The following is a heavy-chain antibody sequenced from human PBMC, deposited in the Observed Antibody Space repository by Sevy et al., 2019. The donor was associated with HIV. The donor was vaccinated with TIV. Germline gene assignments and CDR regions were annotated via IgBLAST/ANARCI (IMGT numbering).Heavy chain of an antibody. Sequence: GGSLTLSCAASGFFFSSYWMHWVRHAPGKGLMWVSRIKGDGSSISYADSVKGRFTISRDNAKNRLYLQMNSLRAEDTAVYYCAADSDWGSFSRFDPWGQGTLVTVSS. CDR3: AADSDWGSFSRFDP. CDR1: GFFFSSYW. J-gene: IGHJ5*02. D-gene: IGHD7-27*01. V-gene: IGHV3-74*01. CDR2: IKGDGSSI.